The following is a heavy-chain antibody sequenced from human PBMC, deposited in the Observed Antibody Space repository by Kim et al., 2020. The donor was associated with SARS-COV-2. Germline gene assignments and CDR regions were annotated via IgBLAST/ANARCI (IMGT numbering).Heavy chain of an antibody. CDR1: GFTFSSYA. V-gene: IGHV3-30*04. J-gene: IGHJ4*02. CDR2: ISYDGSNK. Sequence: GGSLRLSCAASGFTFSSYAMHWVRQAPGKGLEWVAVISYDGSNKYYADSVKGRFTISRDNSKNTLYLQMNSLRAEDTAVYYCARGSDSDYYDSSGYSLLDYWGQGTLVTVSS. D-gene: IGHD3-22*01. CDR3: ARGSDSDYYDSSGYSLLDY.